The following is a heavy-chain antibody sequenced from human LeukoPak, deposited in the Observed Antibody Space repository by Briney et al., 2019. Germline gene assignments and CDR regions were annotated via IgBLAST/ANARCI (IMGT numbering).Heavy chain of an antibody. CDR1: LGSLSSGSYY. V-gene: IGHV4-61*02. Sequence: SETLSLTCTLSLGSLSSGSYYCGCIRQPAGKGLEWIGRIYTSGSTNYNPSLKSRATISVDTSKNQFSLKLSSVSAADTAVYYCAGGKATFDYWGQGTLVTVSS. D-gene: IGHD3-16*01. J-gene: IGHJ4*02. CDR3: AGGKATFDY. CDR2: IYTSGST.